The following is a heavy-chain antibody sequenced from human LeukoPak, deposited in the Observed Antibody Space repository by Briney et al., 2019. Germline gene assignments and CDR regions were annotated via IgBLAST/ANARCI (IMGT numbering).Heavy chain of an antibody. CDR2: ISSSSSYI. CDR3: ARDVLLWFGELFGWFDP. Sequence: GGSLRLSCAASGFTFSSYSMNWVRQAPGKGLEWVSSISSSSSYIYYADSVKGRFTISRDNAKNSLYLQMNSLRAEDTAVYYCARDVLLWFGELFGWFDPWGQGTLVTVSS. V-gene: IGHV3-21*01. CDR1: GFTFSSYS. J-gene: IGHJ5*02. D-gene: IGHD3-10*01.